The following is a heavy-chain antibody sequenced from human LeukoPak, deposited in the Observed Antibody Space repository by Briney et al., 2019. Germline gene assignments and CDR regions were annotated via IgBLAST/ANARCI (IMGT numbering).Heavy chain of an antibody. CDR1: GFSFNTYG. CDR3: ARVIPAGELLDY. J-gene: IGHJ4*02. D-gene: IGHD1-26*01. Sequence: ESGGSLRLSCTASGFSFNTYGMHWVRQVPGKGLEWVAVISYDGSNKYYADSVKGRFTISRDNSKNTLYLQMNSLRAEDTAVYYCARVIPAGELLDYWGQGTLVTVSS. V-gene: IGHV3-30*19. CDR2: ISYDGSNK.